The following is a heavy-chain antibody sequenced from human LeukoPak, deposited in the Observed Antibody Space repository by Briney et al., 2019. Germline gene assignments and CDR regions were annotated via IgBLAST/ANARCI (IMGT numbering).Heavy chain of an antibody. CDR1: GGSISSSSYY. V-gene: IGHV4-39*07. Sequence: SETLSLTCTVSGGSISSSSYYWGWIRQPPGKGLEWIGSIYYSGSTYYNPSLKSRVTISVDTSKNQFSLKLSSVTAADTAVYYCARERGSTDNWFGPRGQGTLVTVSS. J-gene: IGHJ5*02. D-gene: IGHD1-26*01. CDR2: IYYSGST. CDR3: ARERGSTDNWFGP.